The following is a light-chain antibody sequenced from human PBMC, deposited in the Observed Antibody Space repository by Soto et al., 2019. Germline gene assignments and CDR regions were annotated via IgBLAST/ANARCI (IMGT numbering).Light chain of an antibody. J-gene: IGLJ1*01. Sequence: QSVLTQPRSVSGSPGQSVTISCTGTSSDVGGYDYVSWCQQHPGKAPQLMIYNVTKRPSGVPDRFSGSKSGNTASLTISGLQAEDAADYYCCSYAGSYTSYVFGTGTKLTV. V-gene: IGLV2-11*01. CDR3: CSYAGSYTSYV. CDR2: NVT. CDR1: SSDVGGYDY.